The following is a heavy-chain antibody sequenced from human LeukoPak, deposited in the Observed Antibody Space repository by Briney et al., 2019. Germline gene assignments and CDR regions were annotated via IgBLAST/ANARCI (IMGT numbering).Heavy chain of an antibody. Sequence: GGSLRLSCAASGFPFSSYAMSWVRQAPGKGLEWVSAISGSGGNTYYADSVKGRFTIPRDNSKNTLYLQMNSLRAEDTAVYYCAKSPLLRYFDWFSPGGHFDYWGQGTLVTVSS. J-gene: IGHJ4*02. CDR3: AKSPLLRYFDWFSPGGHFDY. V-gene: IGHV3-23*01. D-gene: IGHD3-9*01. CDR2: ISGSGGNT. CDR1: GFPFSSYA.